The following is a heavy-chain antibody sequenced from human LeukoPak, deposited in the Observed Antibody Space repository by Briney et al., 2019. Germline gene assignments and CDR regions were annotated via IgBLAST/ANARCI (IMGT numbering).Heavy chain of an antibody. J-gene: IGHJ4*02. CDR2: IIPIFGTA. D-gene: IGHD3-22*01. CDR3: ARGAYDSSGYYYEGSRFDY. V-gene: IGHV1-69*05. Sequence: SVKVSCKASGGTFSSYAISWVRQAPGQGLEWMGGIIPIFGTANYAQKFQGRVTITTDETTSTAYMELSSLRSEDTAVYYCARGAYDSSGYYYEGSRFDYWGQGTLVTVSS. CDR1: GGTFSSYA.